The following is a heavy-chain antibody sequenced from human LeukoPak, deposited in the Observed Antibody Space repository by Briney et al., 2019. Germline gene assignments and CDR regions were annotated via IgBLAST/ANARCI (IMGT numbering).Heavy chain of an antibody. CDR1: GFTFSSCW. CDR2: INNDGSGT. J-gene: IGHJ6*02. V-gene: IGHV3-74*01. D-gene: IGHD6-19*01. CDR3: VRGGGCSGSPMRYDTDV. Sequence: GGSLRLSCAASGFTFSSCWMHWVRQTPGKGLVWVSRINNDGSGTSYADSVKDRFTISRDNAKNILFLQMNSLRAEDTAVYYCVRGGGCSGSPMRYDTDVWGQGTTVTVSS.